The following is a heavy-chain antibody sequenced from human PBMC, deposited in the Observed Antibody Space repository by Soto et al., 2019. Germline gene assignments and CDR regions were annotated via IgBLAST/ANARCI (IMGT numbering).Heavy chain of an antibody. CDR1: GGSFSGYY. CDR3: ARGQTGYHAFDI. J-gene: IGHJ3*02. D-gene: IGHD3-9*01. Sequence: SETLSLTCAVYGGSFSGYYWSWIRQPPGKGLEWIGEINHSGSTNYNPSLKSRVTISVDTSKNQFSLMLSSVTAADTAVYYCARGQTGYHAFDIWGQGTMVTVSS. V-gene: IGHV4-34*01. CDR2: INHSGST.